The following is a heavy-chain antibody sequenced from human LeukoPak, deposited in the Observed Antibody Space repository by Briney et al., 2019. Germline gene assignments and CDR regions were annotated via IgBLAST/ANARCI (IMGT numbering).Heavy chain of an antibody. CDR3: ARDGSRKDSTLFDY. D-gene: IGHD6-13*01. Sequence: GASVKVSCKASGYTFTSYSISWVRQAPGQGLEWLGWARGYNGDTNYAQKIQGRVSMTTDTSTTTAYMELRSLTSDDTAVYYCARDGSRKDSTLFDYWGQGTLVIVSS. V-gene: IGHV1-18*01. CDR2: ARGYNGDT. J-gene: IGHJ4*02. CDR1: GYTFTSYS.